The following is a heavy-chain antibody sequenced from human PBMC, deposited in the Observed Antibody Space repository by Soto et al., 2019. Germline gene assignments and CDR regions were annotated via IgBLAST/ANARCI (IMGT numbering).Heavy chain of an antibody. J-gene: IGHJ4*02. V-gene: IGHV3-23*01. D-gene: IGHD3-3*01. CDR1: GFTFSSYA. CDR2: ISRSGGST. CDR3: AKDNPGRGRGFLVDY. Sequence: EVQLLESGGGLVQPGGSLRLSCAASGFTFSSYAMSWVSQAPGKGLEWVSAISRSGGSTYYADSVKGRFTISRDNSKNPLYLQMNRRRAEDTAVYYCAKDNPGRGRGFLVDYWGQGTLVTVSS.